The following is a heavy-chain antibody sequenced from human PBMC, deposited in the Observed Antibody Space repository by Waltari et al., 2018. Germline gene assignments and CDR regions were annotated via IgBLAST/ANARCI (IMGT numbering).Heavy chain of an antibody. D-gene: IGHD6-13*01. J-gene: IGHJ6*02. CDR2: ISSTSSDI. V-gene: IGHV3-21*02. CDR3: AGGYSSYYGMDV. Sequence: EVQLVESGGGLVKPGGSLRLSCAASGFTFNTYTRNWVRQAPGKGLEWVSSISSTSSDIYYADSVKGRFTISRDNAKSSLYLQLNSLRAEDTAVYYCAGGYSSYYGMDVWGQGTTVTVSS. CDR1: GFTFNTYT.